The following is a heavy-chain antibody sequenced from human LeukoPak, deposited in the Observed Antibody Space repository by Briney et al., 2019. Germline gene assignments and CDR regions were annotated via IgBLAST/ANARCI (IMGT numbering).Heavy chain of an antibody. D-gene: IGHD2-2*01. CDR2: ISAYNGNT. Sequence: ASVKVSCKASGYTFTSYGISWARQAPGQGLEWMGWISAYNGNTNYAQKLQGRVTMTTDTSTSTAYMELRSLRSDDTAVYYCARDRPLVPAAIKSWFDPWGQGTLVTVSS. CDR1: GYTFTSYG. J-gene: IGHJ5*02. V-gene: IGHV1-18*01. CDR3: ARDRPLVPAAIKSWFDP.